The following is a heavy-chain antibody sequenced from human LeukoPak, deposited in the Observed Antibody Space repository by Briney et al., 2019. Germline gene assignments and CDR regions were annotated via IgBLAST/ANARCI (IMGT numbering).Heavy chain of an antibody. J-gene: IGHJ4*02. D-gene: IGHD3-22*01. CDR2: IRSKANSYAT. Sequence: LTGGSLRLSCAASGFTFSGSAMHWVRQASGKGLEWVGRIRSKANSYATAYAASVKGRFTISRDDSKNTVYLQMNSLKTEDTAVYYCTRLSYYYDSSGYYEDYWGQGTLVTVSS. CDR3: TRLSYYYDSSGYYEDY. CDR1: GFTFSGSA. V-gene: IGHV3-73*01.